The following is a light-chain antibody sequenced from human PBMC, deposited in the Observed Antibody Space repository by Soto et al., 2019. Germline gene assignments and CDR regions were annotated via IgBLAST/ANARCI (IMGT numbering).Light chain of an antibody. CDR2: AAS. CDR1: HGISSY. Sequence: DIQLTQSPSFLSASVGDRVTITCRASHGISSYLAWYQQKPGKAPKLLIYAASTLQSGVPSRFSGSGSGTEFTLTISSLQPEDFATYYCQQSYSTPRTFGQGTKVDIK. CDR3: QQSYSTPRT. V-gene: IGKV1-9*01. J-gene: IGKJ1*01.